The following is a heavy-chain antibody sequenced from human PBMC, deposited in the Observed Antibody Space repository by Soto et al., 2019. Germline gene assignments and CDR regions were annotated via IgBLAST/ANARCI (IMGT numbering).Heavy chain of an antibody. V-gene: IGHV3-7*03. CDR2: IKQDGSEK. CDR1: GVTFSSYC. J-gene: IGHJ4*02. D-gene: IGHD2-21*02. CDR3: ARGDGCFDY. Sequence: EVQLVESGGGLVQPGGSLRLSCAASGVTFSSYCMSWVRQAPGKGLEWVANIKQDGSEKYYVDTVKGRFTISSDNAKNSRYLEMNRLRVEDTGVYFCARGDGCFDYWGQGTLVTASS.